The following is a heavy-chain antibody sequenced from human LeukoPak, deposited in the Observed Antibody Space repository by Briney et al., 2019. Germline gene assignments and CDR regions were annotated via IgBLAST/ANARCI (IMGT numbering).Heavy chain of an antibody. CDR1: GGSISSSSYY. CDR2: IYYSGST. D-gene: IGHD2-21*02. CDR3: AREYCGGDCFEGLGYYYYMDV. Sequence: SETLSLTCTVSGGSISSSSYYWGWIRQPPGKGLEWIGSIYYSGSTYYNPSLKSRVTISVDTSKNQFSLKLSSVTAADTAVYYCAREYCGGDCFEGLGYYYYMDVWGKGTTVTISS. J-gene: IGHJ6*03. V-gene: IGHV4-39*02.